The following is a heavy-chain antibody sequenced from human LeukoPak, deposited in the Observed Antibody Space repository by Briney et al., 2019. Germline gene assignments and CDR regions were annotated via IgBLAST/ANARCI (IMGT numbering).Heavy chain of an antibody. D-gene: IGHD2-2*01. CDR3: TTRYCSSTSCSEVMDV. CDR1: GFTFSNAW. J-gene: IGHJ6*04. CDR2: IKRKTDGGTT. V-gene: IGHV3-15*01. Sequence: GGSLRFSFAAPGFTFSNAWMSWVRQPPGKGRNWVGRIKRKTDGGTTDYAAPVKGRFTISRDDSKNTLYLQMNSLKTEDTAVYYCTTRYCSSTSCSEVMDVWGKGTTVTVSS.